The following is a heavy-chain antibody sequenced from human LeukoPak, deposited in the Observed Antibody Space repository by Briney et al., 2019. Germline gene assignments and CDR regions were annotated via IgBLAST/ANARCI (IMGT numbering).Heavy chain of an antibody. D-gene: IGHD4-11*01. V-gene: IGHV4-30-4*08. J-gene: IGHJ3*02. CDR3: AREQTKYSNYPPRADAFDI. CDR1: GGSISSGDYY. CDR2: IYYTGGT. Sequence: MSSETLSLTCTVSGGSISSGDYYWSWIRQPPGKGLEWIGYIYYTGGTYSNPSLKSRVTISVDTSKNQFSLKLSSVTAADTAVYYCAREQTKYSNYPPRADAFDIWGQGTMVTVSS.